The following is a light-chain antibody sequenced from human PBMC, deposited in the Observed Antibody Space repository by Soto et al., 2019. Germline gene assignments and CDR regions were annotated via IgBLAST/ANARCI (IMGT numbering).Light chain of an antibody. CDR2: AAS. Sequence: DIQMTQSPSSLSASVGDTVTITSRASQSISSYLNWYQQKPGKAPKLLIYAASSLQSGAPSRFSGSGSGTEFTLTISSLQPDDFATYYCQQYNSYPLTFGGGTKWIS. CDR3: QQYNSYPLT. CDR1: QSISSY. J-gene: IGKJ4*01. V-gene: IGKV1-39*01.